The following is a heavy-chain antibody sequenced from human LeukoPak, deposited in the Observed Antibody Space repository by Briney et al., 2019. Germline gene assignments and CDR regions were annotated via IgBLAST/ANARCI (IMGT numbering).Heavy chain of an antibody. CDR3: AKGGYTNYPDGYYYMDV. D-gene: IGHD4-11*01. Sequence: GRSLRLSRAASGFSFSSYGMHWVRQAPGKGLEWVAIIWYDGSNKYYADSVRGRFTISRDNSENTLYLQMNSVRAEDTAVYYCAKGGYTNYPDGYYYMDVWGKGTTVTVSS. CDR1: GFSFSSYG. V-gene: IGHV3-33*06. J-gene: IGHJ6*03. CDR2: IWYDGSNK.